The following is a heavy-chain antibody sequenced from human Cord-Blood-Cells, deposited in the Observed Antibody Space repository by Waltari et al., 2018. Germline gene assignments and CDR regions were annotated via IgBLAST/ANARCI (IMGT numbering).Heavy chain of an antibody. D-gene: IGHD2-21*01. CDR3: AKEGDKAGWNY. J-gene: IGHJ4*02. CDR1: GFTFSSHA. V-gene: IGHV3-23*01. CDR2: ISGSGGST. Sequence: EVQLLESGGGLVQPGGSLRLSCAASGFTFSSHAMRWVRQAPGKGLGWVSAISGSGGSTYYADSVKGRFTISRDNSKNTLYLQMNSLRAEDTAVYYCAKEGDKAGWNYWGQGTLVTVSS.